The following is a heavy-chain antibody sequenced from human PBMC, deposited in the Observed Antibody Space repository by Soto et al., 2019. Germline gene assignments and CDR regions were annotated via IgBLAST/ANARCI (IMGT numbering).Heavy chain of an antibody. Sequence: GGSLRLSCAASGFTFSSYWMHWVRQAPGKGLVWVSRINSDGSSTSYADSVKGRFTISRDNAKNTLYLQMNSLRAEDTAVYYCARMTLVPVAYYYMDVWGKGTTVTVSS. CDR3: ARMTLVPVAYYYMDV. CDR2: INSDGSST. D-gene: IGHD2-2*01. V-gene: IGHV3-74*01. J-gene: IGHJ6*03. CDR1: GFTFSSYW.